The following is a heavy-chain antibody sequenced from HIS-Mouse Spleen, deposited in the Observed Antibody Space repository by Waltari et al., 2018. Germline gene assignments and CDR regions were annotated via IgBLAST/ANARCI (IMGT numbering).Heavy chain of an antibody. D-gene: IGHD5-18*01. V-gene: IGHV3-21*01. CDR3: ASNLGSDSYGRGDY. J-gene: IGHJ4*02. CDR1: GFTFSSYS. CDR2: IKSSSSYI. Sequence: EVQLVESGGGLVKPVGSLRLSCAASGFTFSSYSMNWVRQAPGKGLEWVSSIKSSSSYIYYADSVKGRVTISRDNAKNSLYLQMNSLRAEDTAVYYCASNLGSDSYGRGDYWGQGTLVTVSS.